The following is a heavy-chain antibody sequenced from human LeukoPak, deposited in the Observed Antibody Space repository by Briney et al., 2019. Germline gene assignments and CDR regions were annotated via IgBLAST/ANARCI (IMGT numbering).Heavy chain of an antibody. V-gene: IGHV3-21*01. Sequence: PGGSLRLSCVASGFTFTTYTMSWVRQAPGKGLEWVSSISSRSSDIYYADSLKGRFTISRDNAKNSLYLQMNGLRAEDTAVYYCARVDYASGSYYWGQGTLVTVSS. D-gene: IGHD3-10*01. CDR1: GFTFTTYT. CDR2: ISSRSSDI. J-gene: IGHJ4*02. CDR3: ARVDYASGSYY.